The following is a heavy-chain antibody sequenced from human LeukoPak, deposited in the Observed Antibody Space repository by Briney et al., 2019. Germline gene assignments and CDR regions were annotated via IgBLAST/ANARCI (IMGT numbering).Heavy chain of an antibody. D-gene: IGHD3-3*01. CDR3: ARAILSGYPDS. CDR2: IYYSGST. J-gene: IGHJ4*02. CDR1: GGSISTYY. Sequence: SETLSLTCSVPGGSISTYYWTWIRQPPGKGLEWIGYIYYSGSTNYNPSLKSRVTISLDTSKNQFSLKLSSVTAADTAVYYCARAILSGYPDSWGQGTLVTVSS. V-gene: IGHV4-59*01.